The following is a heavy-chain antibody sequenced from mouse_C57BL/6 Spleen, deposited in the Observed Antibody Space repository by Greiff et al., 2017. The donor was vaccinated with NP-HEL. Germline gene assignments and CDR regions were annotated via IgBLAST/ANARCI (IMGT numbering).Heavy chain of an antibody. Sequence: VQVVESGAELVRPGASVKLSCKASGYTFTDYYINWVKQRPGQGLEWIARIYPGSGNTYYNEKFKGKATLTAEKSSSTAYMQLSSLTSEDSAVYFCARGDSNYEGFAYWGQGTLVTVSA. CDR1: GYTFTDYY. J-gene: IGHJ3*01. D-gene: IGHD2-5*01. V-gene: IGHV1-76*01. CDR3: ARGDSNYEGFAY. CDR2: IYPGSGNT.